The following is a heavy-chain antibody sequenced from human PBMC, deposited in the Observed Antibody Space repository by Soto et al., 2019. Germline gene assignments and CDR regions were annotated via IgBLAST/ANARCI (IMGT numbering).Heavy chain of an antibody. D-gene: IGHD2-15*01. J-gene: IGHJ6*02. CDR1: GFTFSSSA. CDR2: IAYDGSNK. Sequence: QVQLVEYWGGVVQPGRSLRLSCAASGFTFSSSAMHWVRHAPGNGLEWVAVIAYDGSNKYYADSVKGPFTISRDNSKNTLYLQMNSLRAEDTAVYYCARDALKDSFYYYYGMDVWGQGTTVTVSS. CDR3: ARDALKDSFYYYYGMDV. V-gene: IGHV3-30-3*01.